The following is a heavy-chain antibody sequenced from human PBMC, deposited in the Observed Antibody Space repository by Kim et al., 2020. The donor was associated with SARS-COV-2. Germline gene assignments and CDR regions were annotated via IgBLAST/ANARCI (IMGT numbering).Heavy chain of an antibody. Sequence: SADSVRGRFTISRDNPKNTLYRQMTGLRPEDTAVYYCASSTDPLVLGGLDVWGQGTTVTVSS. CDR3: ASSTDPLVLGGLDV. D-gene: IGHD3-10*01. V-gene: IGHV3-30*01. J-gene: IGHJ6*02.